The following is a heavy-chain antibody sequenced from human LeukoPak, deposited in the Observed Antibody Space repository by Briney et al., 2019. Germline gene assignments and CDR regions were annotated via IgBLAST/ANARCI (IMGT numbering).Heavy chain of an antibody. CDR3: ARAQFPYYFDY. CDR1: GYTFTSYY. J-gene: IGHJ4*02. V-gene: IGHV1-46*01. Sequence: ASVKVSCKASGYTFTSYYMHWVRQAPGQGLEWMGIINPSGGSTSYAQKLQGRVTMTRDTSTSTVYMELSSLRSEDTAVYYCARAQFPYYFDYWGQGTLVTVSS. D-gene: IGHD5-24*01. CDR2: INPSGGST.